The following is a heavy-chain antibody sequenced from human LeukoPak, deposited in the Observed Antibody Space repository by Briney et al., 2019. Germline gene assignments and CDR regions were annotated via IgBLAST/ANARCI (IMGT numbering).Heavy chain of an antibody. CDR3: ARDRYYGSGSYSNYYYGMDV. V-gene: IGHV3-53*04. J-gene: IGHJ6*02. Sequence: GGSLRLSCAASGLTVSINYMSWVRQAPGKGLEWVSVIYSGGSTYYADSVKGRFTISRHNSKNTLYLQMNSLRAEDTAVYYCARDRYYGSGSYSNYYYGMDVWGQGTTVTVSS. D-gene: IGHD3-10*01. CDR1: GLTVSINY. CDR2: IYSGGST.